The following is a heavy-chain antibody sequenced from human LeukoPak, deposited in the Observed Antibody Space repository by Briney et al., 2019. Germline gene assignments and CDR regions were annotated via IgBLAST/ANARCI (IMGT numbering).Heavy chain of an antibody. CDR2: LYLGDSDT. V-gene: IGHV5-51*01. CDR3: ARWGPYTNYGYNWFDP. D-gene: IGHD4-11*01. J-gene: IGHJ5*02. Sequence: KLGESLKISCKGSGYSFTSYWIGWVRQMPGKGLEWMGILYLGDSDTRYSPSFQGQVTISADKSTSTAYLQWSSLKASDTAMYYCARWGPYTNYGYNWFDPWGQGTLVTVSS. CDR1: GYSFTSYW.